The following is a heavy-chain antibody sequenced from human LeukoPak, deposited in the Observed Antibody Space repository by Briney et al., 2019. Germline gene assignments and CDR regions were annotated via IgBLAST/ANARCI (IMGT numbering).Heavy chain of an antibody. CDR1: GFTFSTYC. CDR2: ICPDGTVT. CDR3: VRDFRSADY. Sequence: GGSLRLSCAASGFTFSTYCMHWVRQAPGKGPMWVSRICPDGTVTNYADSVKARFIISRDNARSTVYLQMNSLRVEDTAVYYCVRDFRSADYWGQGTLVTVSS. J-gene: IGHJ4*02. V-gene: IGHV3-74*01.